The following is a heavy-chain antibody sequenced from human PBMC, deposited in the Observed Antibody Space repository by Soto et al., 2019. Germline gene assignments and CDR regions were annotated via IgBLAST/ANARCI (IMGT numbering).Heavy chain of an antibody. D-gene: IGHD3-3*01. Sequence: ASVKVSCKASGYTFTCYGISWVRQAPGQGLEWMGWISAYNGNTNYAQKLQGRVTMTTDTSTSTAYMELRSLRSDDTAVYYCARADFWSGYYDTYYFDYWGQGTLVTVSS. CDR2: ISAYNGNT. J-gene: IGHJ4*02. CDR1: GYTFTCYG. CDR3: ARADFWSGYYDTYYFDY. V-gene: IGHV1-18*01.